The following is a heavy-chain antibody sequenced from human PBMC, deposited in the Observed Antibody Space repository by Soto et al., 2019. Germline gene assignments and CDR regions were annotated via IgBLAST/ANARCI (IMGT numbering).Heavy chain of an antibody. CDR1: GFTFSNYA. D-gene: IGHD6-19*01. CDR2: ISGSGGST. V-gene: IGHV3-23*01. Sequence: EVQLLESGGGLVQPGGSLRLSCAPPGFTFSNYAMNWVRQAPGKGLEWVSVISGSGGSTYYADSVKGRFTISRDNSKNTLYLQMNSLRGEDTAVYYCARRSSGWYFDYWGQGTLVTVSS. J-gene: IGHJ4*02. CDR3: ARRSSGWYFDY.